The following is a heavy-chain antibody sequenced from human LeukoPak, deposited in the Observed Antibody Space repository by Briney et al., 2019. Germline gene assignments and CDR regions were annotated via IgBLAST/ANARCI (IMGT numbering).Heavy chain of an antibody. D-gene: IGHD6-19*01. CDR1: GYSFINFG. Sequence: ASVKVSCKASGYSFINFGLSWVRQAPGQGLEWMGWINTNTGNPTYAQGFTGRFVFSLDTSVSTAYLQISSLKAEDTAVYYCARVKWGSGWPGSHYFDYWGQGTLVTVSS. V-gene: IGHV7-4-1*02. J-gene: IGHJ4*02. CDR2: INTNTGNP. CDR3: ARVKWGSGWPGSHYFDY.